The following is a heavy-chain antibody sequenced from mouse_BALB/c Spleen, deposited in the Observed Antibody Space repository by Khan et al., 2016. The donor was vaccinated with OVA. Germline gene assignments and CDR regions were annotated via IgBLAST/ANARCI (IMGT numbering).Heavy chain of an antibody. CDR1: GYTFTSFW. V-gene: IGHV1-61*01. Sequence: QVQLQQPGAELVRPGASVKLSCKASGYTFTSFWMNWVTERPGQGLEWIGMIDPSDSATHYNQMLKDKATLTVDKSSSTAYLQLSGLTSEDSAVDYCARGGYGTSFAYWGQGTLVTVSA. J-gene: IGHJ3*01. CDR2: IDPSDSAT. CDR3: ARGGYGTSFAY. D-gene: IGHD2-10*02.